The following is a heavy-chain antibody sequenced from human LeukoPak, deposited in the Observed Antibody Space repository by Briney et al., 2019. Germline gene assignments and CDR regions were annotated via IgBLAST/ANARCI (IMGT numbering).Heavy chain of an antibody. CDR2: INPNSGGT. CDR3: ARATMVRGVIIRPWFDP. D-gene: IGHD3-10*01. Sequence: ASVKVSCKASGYTFTGYYMHWVRQAPGQGLEWMGRINPNSGGTNYAQKFQGRVTMTRDTSISTAYMELSRLRSDDTAVYYCARATMVRGVIIRPWFDPWGQGTLVTVSS. CDR1: GYTFTGYY. V-gene: IGHV1-2*06. J-gene: IGHJ5*02.